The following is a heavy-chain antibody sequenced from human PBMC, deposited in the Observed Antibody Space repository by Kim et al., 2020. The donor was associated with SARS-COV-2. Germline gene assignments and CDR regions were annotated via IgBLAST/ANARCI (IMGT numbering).Heavy chain of an antibody. J-gene: IGHJ2*01. CDR3: ARRPPSGNYHIWYFDL. V-gene: IGHV3-7*01. Sequence: GGSLRLSCAASGFTFSSYWMSWVRQAPGKGLEWVANIKQDGSEKYYVDSVKGRFTISRDNAKNSVYLQMNSLRAEDTAVYYCARRPPSGNYHIWYFDLWGRGTLVTVSS. CDR1: GFTFSSYW. CDR2: IKQDGSEK. D-gene: IGHD1-26*01.